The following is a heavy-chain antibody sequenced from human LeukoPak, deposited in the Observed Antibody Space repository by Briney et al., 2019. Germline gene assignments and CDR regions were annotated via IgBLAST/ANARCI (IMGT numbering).Heavy chain of an antibody. J-gene: IGHJ4*02. CDR1: GGTFSSYA. CDR2: IIPIFGTA. Sequence: VKVSCKASGGTFSSYAISWVRQAPGQGLEWMGGIIPIFGTANYAQKFQGRVTITADESTSTAYMELSSLRSEDTAVYYCASPPRSDYYDSSGYFDYWGQGTLVTVSS. CDR3: ASPPRSDYYDSSGYFDY. D-gene: IGHD3-22*01. V-gene: IGHV1-69*13.